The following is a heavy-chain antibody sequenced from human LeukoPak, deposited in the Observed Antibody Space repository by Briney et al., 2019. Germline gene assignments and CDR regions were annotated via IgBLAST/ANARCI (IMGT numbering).Heavy chain of an antibody. CDR1: GFTFSSYS. CDR3: ARRITMVRGVIPYFDN. Sequence: TGGSLRLSCAASGFTFSSYSMNWVRQAPGKGLEWVSYITSSSSTIYYADSVKGRFTVSRDNAENSLYLQMNSLRDEDTAVYYCARRITMVRGVIPYFDNWGQGTLVTVSS. V-gene: IGHV3-48*02. J-gene: IGHJ4*02. D-gene: IGHD3-10*01. CDR2: ITSSSSTI.